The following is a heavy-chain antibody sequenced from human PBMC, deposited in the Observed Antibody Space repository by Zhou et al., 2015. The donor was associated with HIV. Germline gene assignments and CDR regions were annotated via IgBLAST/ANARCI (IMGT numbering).Heavy chain of an antibody. D-gene: IGHD3/OR15-3a*01. J-gene: IGHJ2*01. CDR2: IIPMFGTV. CDR3: ARDRGGXRPDWRYFDL. CDR1: GGTFSNYA. Sequence: QVLLVQSGAEVKKPGSSVKVSCEASGGTFSNYAVSWVRQAPGQGLEWMGAIIPMFGTVRYAQKFQGRVTLTADRSTNTAYMEMRSLRSEDTAVYYCARDRGGXRPDWRYFDLWGLAPWSVSRQ. V-gene: IGHV1-69*06.